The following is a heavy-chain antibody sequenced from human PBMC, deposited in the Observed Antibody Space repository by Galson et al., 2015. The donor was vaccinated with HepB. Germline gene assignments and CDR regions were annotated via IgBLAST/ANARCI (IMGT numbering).Heavy chain of an antibody. CDR2: ISGSGGST. CDR3: AGSRRDGSGGSCYSGAFDI. D-gene: IGHD2-15*01. CDR1: GFTFSSYA. Sequence: SLILSCAASGFTFSSYAMSWVRQAPGKGLEWVSAISGSGGSTYYADSVKGRFTISRDNSKNTLYLQMNSLRAEDTAVYYCAGSRRDGSGGSCYSGAFDIWGQGTMVTVSS. V-gene: IGHV3-23*01. J-gene: IGHJ3*02.